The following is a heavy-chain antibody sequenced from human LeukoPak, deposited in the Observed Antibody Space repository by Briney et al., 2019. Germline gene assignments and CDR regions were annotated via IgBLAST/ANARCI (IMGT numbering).Heavy chain of an antibody. CDR3: ARSRQYSGSYDYFDY. Sequence: GGALRLSCAASGFTFSNYWMNWGRQAPGKGLEGGAQIKQDGSDKYYVDSVKGRFTISRDNAQNSLYLQLNSLRAEDTAVYYCARSRQYSGSYDYFDYWGQGTLVTVSS. J-gene: IGHJ4*02. D-gene: IGHD1-26*01. V-gene: IGHV3-7*01. CDR2: IKQDGSDK. CDR1: GFTFSNYW.